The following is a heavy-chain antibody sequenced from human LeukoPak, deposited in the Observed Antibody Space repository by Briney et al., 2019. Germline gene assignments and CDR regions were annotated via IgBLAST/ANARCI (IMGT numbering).Heavy chain of an antibody. CDR2: IYYVGST. Sequence: SETLSLTCTVSGASISSYYWNWIRQSPGKGLEWIGFIYYVGSTHYSPSLNSRVTMSVDTSKNQISLRLSSVSAADTAIYYCARRNYDFWSDYGLDVRGQGTPVTVSS. CDR3: ARRNYDFWSDYGLDV. D-gene: IGHD3-3*01. CDR1: GASISSYY. J-gene: IGHJ6*02. V-gene: IGHV4-59*01.